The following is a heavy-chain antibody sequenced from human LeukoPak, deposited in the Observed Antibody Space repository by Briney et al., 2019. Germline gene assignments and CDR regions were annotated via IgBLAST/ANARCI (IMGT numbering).Heavy chain of an antibody. V-gene: IGHV1-46*01. J-gene: IGHJ3*02. D-gene: IGHD2-2*01. Sequence: ASVKVSCKASGYTFTGYYMHWVRQAPGQGLEWMGIINPSGGSTSYAQKFQGRVTMTRDTSTSTVYMELSSLRSEDTAVYYCARDEEEYCSSTSCYSRSGSAFDIWGQGTMVTVSS. CDR3: ARDEEEYCSSTSCYSRSGSAFDI. CDR1: GYTFTGYY. CDR2: INPSGGST.